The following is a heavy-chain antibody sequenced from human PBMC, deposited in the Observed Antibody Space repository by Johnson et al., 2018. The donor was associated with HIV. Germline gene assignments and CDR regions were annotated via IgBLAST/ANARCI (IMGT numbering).Heavy chain of an antibody. CDR1: GFTFSSYA. D-gene: IGHD2-15*01. J-gene: IGHJ3*02. CDR3: ARSVGYCSGGSCSPDAFNI. CDR2: ISYDGSNK. Sequence: QVQLVESGGGLVKPGGSLRLSCAASGFTFSSYAMHWVRQAPGKGLEWVAVISYDGSNKYYADAVKGRYTIPRANSKNTLYLQMNSLRADDTAVYYCARSVGYCSGGSCSPDAFNIWGQGAMLTVSS. V-gene: IGHV3-30*04.